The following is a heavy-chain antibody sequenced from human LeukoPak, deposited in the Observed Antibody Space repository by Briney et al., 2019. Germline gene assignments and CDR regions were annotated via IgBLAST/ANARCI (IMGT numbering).Heavy chain of an antibody. CDR3: AEGGYDGAGDLDH. CDR1: GFTFSNYG. Sequence: GGSLRLSCAASGFTFSNYGMHWVRQAPGKGLEGVPFIRYDASGKYYVVSVKGRFPVSRDNSKNTLYLQMNSLRRGDTAVYYCAEGGYDGAGDLDHWGQGTLVTVTS. J-gene: IGHJ4*02. D-gene: IGHD3-16*01. CDR2: IRYDASGK. V-gene: IGHV3-30*02.